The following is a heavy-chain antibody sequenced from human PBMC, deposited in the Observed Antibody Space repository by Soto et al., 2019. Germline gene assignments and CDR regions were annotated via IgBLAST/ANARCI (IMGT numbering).Heavy chain of an antibody. J-gene: IGHJ3*02. D-gene: IGHD2-15*01. Sequence: GGSLRLSCAASGFTFSDYYMTWIRQAPGKGLEWVSYISSSGTGIYYADSVKGRFTISRDNAKNSLYLQMSSLRAEDTAVYYCARAYSDAFDIWGRGTMVTVSS. CDR1: GFTFSDYY. CDR3: ARAYSDAFDI. CDR2: ISSSGTGI. V-gene: IGHV3-11*01.